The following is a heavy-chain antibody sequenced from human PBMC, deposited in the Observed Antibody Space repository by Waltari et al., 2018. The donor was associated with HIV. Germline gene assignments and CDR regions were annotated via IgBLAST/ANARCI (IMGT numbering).Heavy chain of an antibody. Sequence: QTLLLQSASQVKTPGASATLPCKVSGYRSTTHFFYLPRTAPGQGFEWLGRINPDSGDTTYSQTFQTRVTMTRDTASASTYMELTRLTSADTAMYFCARGEDISLTHLPPGFRLEFWGHGTLVTVSS. CDR3: ARGEDISLTHLPPGFRLEF. V-gene: IGHV1-2*06. J-gene: IGHJ4*01. CDR2: INPDSGDT. CDR1: GYRSTTHF. D-gene: IGHD2-15*01.